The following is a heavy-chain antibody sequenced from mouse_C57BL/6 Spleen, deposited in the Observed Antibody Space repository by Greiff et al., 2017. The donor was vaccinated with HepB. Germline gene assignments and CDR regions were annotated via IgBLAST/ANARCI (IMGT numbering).Heavy chain of an antibody. CDR2: ISDGGSYT. Sequence: EVQLVESGGGLVKPGGSLKLSCAASGFTFSSYAMSWVRQTPEKRLEWVATISDGGSYTYYPDNVKGRFTISRDNAKNNLYLQMSHLKSEDTAMYYCARGGIYYGNYVGYFDVWGTGTTVTVSS. CDR1: GFTFSSYA. V-gene: IGHV5-4*01. J-gene: IGHJ1*03. D-gene: IGHD2-1*01. CDR3: ARGGIYYGNYVGYFDV.